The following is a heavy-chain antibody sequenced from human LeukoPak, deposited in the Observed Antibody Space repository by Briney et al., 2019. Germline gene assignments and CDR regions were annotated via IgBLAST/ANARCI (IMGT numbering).Heavy chain of an antibody. V-gene: IGHV4-39*01. CDR2: IYYSRGT. D-gene: IGHD3-10*01. CDR1: SDSISNSAYH. CDR3: ARHYGP. Sequence: SETLSLTCAVSSDSISNSAYHWGWIRQPPGRGLEWIGTIYYSRGTYYNPSLKSRVTISVDTSKNQFSLKLNSVTAADTAVYYCARHYGPWGQGTLVTVSS. J-gene: IGHJ5*02.